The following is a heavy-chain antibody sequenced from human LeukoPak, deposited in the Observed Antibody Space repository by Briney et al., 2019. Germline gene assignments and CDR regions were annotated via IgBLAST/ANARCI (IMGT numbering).Heavy chain of an antibody. V-gene: IGHV1-8*01. Sequence: GASVKVSCKASGYTFTSYDINWVRQATGQGLEWMGWMNPNSGNTGYAQKFQGRVTMTRNTSISTAYMELSSLRSEDTAVYYCARAIHCSGGSCYSRVGDYWGQGTLVTVSS. D-gene: IGHD2-15*01. CDR3: ARAIHCSGGSCYSRVGDY. CDR1: GYTFTSYD. J-gene: IGHJ4*02. CDR2: MNPNSGNT.